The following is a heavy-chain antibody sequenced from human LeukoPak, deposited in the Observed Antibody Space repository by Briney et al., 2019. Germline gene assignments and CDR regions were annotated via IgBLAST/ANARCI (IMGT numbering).Heavy chain of an antibody. CDR2: IYPGDSDT. Sequence: GESLQISCKGSGYSFTSYWIGWVRQMPGKGLEWMGIIYPGDSDTRYSPSFQGQVTISADKSISTAYLQWSSLKASDTAMYYCARRVTIFGGGIDYWGQGTLVTVSS. V-gene: IGHV5-51*01. CDR1: GYSFTSYW. CDR3: ARRVTIFGGGIDY. J-gene: IGHJ4*02. D-gene: IGHD3-3*01.